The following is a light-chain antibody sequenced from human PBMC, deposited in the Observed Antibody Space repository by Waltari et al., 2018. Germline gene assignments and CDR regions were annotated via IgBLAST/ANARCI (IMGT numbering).Light chain of an antibody. J-gene: IGLJ3*02. CDR2: DDD. CDR1: ALPNKY. CDR3: YSADGSGDLGV. V-gene: IGLV3-10*01. Sequence: HELTQPPSVSVSPGQTARITCSGAALPNKYDFWYQQKSDQAPVLVIYDDDKRPSGIPERFSGSSSGSMATLTITGAQVGDEADYYCYSADGSGDLGVFGGGTKVTVL.